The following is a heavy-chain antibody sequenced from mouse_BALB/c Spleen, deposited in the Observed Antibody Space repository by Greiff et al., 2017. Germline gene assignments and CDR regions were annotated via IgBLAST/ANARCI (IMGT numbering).Heavy chain of an antibody. J-gene: IGHJ4*01. CDR1: GYSFTGYY. CDR3: AKCRYDEDYAMDY. D-gene: IGHD2-14*01. V-gene: IGHV1S34*01. Sequence: LVKTGASVKISCKASGYSFTGYYMHWVKQRHGKSLEWFGYISCYNGASSYNQKFKGKATFTVDTSSSTAYMQFNSLTSEDSAVYYSAKCRYDEDYAMDYWGQGTSVTVSS. CDR2: ISCYNGAS.